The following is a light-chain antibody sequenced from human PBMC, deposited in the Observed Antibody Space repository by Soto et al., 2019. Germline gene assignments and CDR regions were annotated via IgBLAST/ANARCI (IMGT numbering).Light chain of an antibody. V-gene: IGLV2-8*01. CDR2: EVS. Sequence: QSALTQPPSATGSPAQSVTIPCTGTSSDVGAYNYVSWYQQLPGKAPKLIIYEVSKRPSGVPDRFSGSKSGNTASLTVSGLQAEDEADYYCTSYAGTYSFFYVFGTGTKVTVL. CDR3: TSYAGTYSFFYV. J-gene: IGLJ1*01. CDR1: SSDVGAYNY.